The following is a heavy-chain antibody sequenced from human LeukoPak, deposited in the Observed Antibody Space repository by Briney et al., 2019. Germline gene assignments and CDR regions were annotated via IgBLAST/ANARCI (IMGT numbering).Heavy chain of an antibody. Sequence: PAGSLRLSCVASGCSFSSHAMTWVRQAPGTGLEWVSTVIASGGGTIDADSVKGRFIISRDNSKNTLYLQLNRLRVEDTAVYFCAKDGHNQDYYYYMDVWGKGPTVTVSS. CDR2: VIASGGGT. J-gene: IGHJ6*03. V-gene: IGHV3-23*01. CDR1: GCSFSSHA. CDR3: AKDGHNQDYYYYMDV.